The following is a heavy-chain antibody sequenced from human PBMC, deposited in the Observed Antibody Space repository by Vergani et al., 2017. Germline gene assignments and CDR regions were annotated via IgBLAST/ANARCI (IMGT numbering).Heavy chain of an antibody. CDR1: GYTFNQYG. D-gene: IGHD1-14*01. CDR2: TWYDGNNK. CDR3: ARDLRLLYNRFDP. V-gene: IGHV3-33*01. J-gene: IGHJ5*02. Sequence: QVQLVESGGGVVQPGRYLRLSCAASGYTFNQYGMHWVRQAPGKGLEWVAVTWYDGNNKQYAESVKGRFTISRDNSKSTMYLQMNSLRDEDTGVYYCARDLRLLYNRFDPWGQGTLVTVSS.